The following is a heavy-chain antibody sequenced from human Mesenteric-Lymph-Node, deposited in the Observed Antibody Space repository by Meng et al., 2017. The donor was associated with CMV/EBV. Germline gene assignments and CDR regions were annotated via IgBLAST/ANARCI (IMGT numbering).Heavy chain of an antibody. Sequence: ASVKVSCKASGYTFTDYYIHWVRQAPGQGLEWMGWINPNSGGTNYAQKFQGRVAMTRDTSISTAYMELGRLRSDDTAVYYCARDRGLLRFYYYGMDVWGQGTTVTVSS. CDR2: INPNSGGT. D-gene: IGHD1-26*01. J-gene: IGHJ6*02. V-gene: IGHV1-2*02. CDR3: ARDRGLLRFYYYGMDV. CDR1: GYTFTDYY.